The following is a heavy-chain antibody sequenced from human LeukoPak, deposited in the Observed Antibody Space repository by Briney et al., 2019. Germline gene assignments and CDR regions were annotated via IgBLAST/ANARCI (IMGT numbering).Heavy chain of an antibody. Sequence: PGGSLRLSCAASGVTFSNYWMTWVRQAPGKGLEWVANIEQDESEKYYVDSVKGRFTISRDNAKNSLYLQMNSLRAEDTAVYYCASPYNTGWYLDYWDQGALVTVSS. J-gene: IGHJ4*02. V-gene: IGHV3-7*01. CDR3: ASPYNTGWYLDY. CDR2: IEQDESEK. D-gene: IGHD1-1*01. CDR1: GVTFSNYW.